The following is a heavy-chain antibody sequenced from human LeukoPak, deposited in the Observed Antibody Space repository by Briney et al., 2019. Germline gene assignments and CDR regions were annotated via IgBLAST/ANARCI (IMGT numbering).Heavy chain of an antibody. J-gene: IGHJ6*02. Sequence: GGSLRLSCAASGFTFSSYGMHWVRQAPGKGLEWVAVISYDGSNKYYADSVKGRFTISGDNSKNTLYLQMNSLRAEDTAVYYCAKDSGYDYYYYYGMDVWGQGTTVTVSS. CDR3: AKDSGYDYYYYYGMDV. CDR2: ISYDGSNK. CDR1: GFTFSSYG. D-gene: IGHD5-12*01. V-gene: IGHV3-30*18.